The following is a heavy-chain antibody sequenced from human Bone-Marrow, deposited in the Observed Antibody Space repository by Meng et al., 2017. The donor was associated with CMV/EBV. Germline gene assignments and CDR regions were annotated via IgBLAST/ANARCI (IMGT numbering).Heavy chain of an antibody. CDR1: GFTFDDYA. V-gene: IGHV3-9*03. D-gene: IGHD3-22*01. J-gene: IGHJ4*02. CDR2: ISWNSGTI. CDR3: AKSPIGNYCDNCGYLVYFDY. Sequence: LKISCAASGFTFDDYAMHWVRQAPGKGLEWVSGISWNSGTIGYADSVKGRFTISRDNAKNSLYLQMNSLRAEDMAFYYCAKSPIGNYCDNCGYLVYFDYWGQGTLVTFYS.